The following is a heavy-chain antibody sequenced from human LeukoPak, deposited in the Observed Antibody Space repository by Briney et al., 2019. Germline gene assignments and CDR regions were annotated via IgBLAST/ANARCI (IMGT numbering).Heavy chain of an antibody. CDR1: GGSVSDYY. J-gene: IGHJ4*02. D-gene: IGHD7-27*01. CDR3: ASRKLGNDY. CDR2: IYYTGST. V-gene: IGHV4-59*02. Sequence: SETLSLTRTISGGSVSDYYWSWIRQSPGKGLEWIGYIYYTGSTTYNPSLKSRVTISADTSKNQFSLKLSSVTAADTAVYYCASRKLGNDYWGQGTLVTVSS.